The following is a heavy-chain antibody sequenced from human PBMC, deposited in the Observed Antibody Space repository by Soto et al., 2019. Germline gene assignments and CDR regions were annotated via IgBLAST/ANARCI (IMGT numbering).Heavy chain of an antibody. CDR3: ARAPTIFGVVIDSYGMDV. Sequence: ASVKVSCKASGYTFTGYYMHWVRQAPGQGLEWMGWINPNSGGTNYAQKFQGWVTMTRDTSISTAYMELSRLRSDDTAVYYCARAPTIFGVVIDSYGMDVWGQGTTVTVS. V-gene: IGHV1-2*04. CDR1: GYTFTGYY. D-gene: IGHD3-3*01. CDR2: INPNSGGT. J-gene: IGHJ6*02.